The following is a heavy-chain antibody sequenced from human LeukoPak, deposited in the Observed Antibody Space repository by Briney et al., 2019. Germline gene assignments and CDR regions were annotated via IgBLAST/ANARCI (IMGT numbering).Heavy chain of an antibody. CDR3: ARLGGFGELAVNWFDP. D-gene: IGHD3-10*01. J-gene: IGHJ5*02. Sequence: GESLKISCKGSGYSFTSYWIGWVRQMPGKGLEWMGIIYPGDSDTRYSPSSQGQVTISADKSISTAYLQWSSLKASDTAMYYCARLGGFGELAVNWFDPWGQGTLVTVSS. CDR2: IYPGDSDT. V-gene: IGHV5-51*01. CDR1: GYSFTSYW.